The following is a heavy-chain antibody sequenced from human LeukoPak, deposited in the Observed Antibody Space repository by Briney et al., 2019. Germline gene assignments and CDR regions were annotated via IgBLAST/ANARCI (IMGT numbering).Heavy chain of an antibody. Sequence: GGFLRLSCAASGFTFSTYAMHWVRQAPGKGLEWVALISYDGSNKVYADSVKGRFTVSRDNSKNTLYLQMNSQRPEDTAVYYCARGTGVYVISPFDYWGQGALVTVSS. CDR1: GFTFSTYA. CDR2: ISYDGSNK. V-gene: IGHV3-30*01. D-gene: IGHD7-27*01. CDR3: ARGTGVYVISPFDY. J-gene: IGHJ4*02.